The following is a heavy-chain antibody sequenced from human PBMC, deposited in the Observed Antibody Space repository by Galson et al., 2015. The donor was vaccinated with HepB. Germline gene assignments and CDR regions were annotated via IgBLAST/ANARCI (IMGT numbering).Heavy chain of an antibody. J-gene: IGHJ3*02. CDR1: GFTFSSYS. Sequence: SLRLSCAASGFTFSSYSMNWVRQAPGKGLEWVSSISSSSSYIYYADSVKGRFTISRDNAKNSLYLQMNSLGAEDTAVYYCARSGDDFDAFDIWGQGTMVTVSS. CDR2: ISSSSSYI. CDR3: ARSGDDFDAFDI. V-gene: IGHV3-21*01. D-gene: IGHD3-3*01.